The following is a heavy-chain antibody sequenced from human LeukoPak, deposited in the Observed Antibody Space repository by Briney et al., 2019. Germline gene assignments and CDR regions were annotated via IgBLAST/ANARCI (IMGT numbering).Heavy chain of an antibody. CDR2: IKQDGSEK. J-gene: IGHJ3*02. CDR1: GFTFSSYW. D-gene: IGHD3-22*01. Sequence: GGSLRLSCAASGFTFSSYWMSWVRQAPGKGLEWVANIKQDGSEKYYVDSVKGRFTISRDNAKNSLYLQMNSLRAEDTAVYYCARETGYYDSSGEAFDIWGQGTMVTVSS. V-gene: IGHV3-7*01. CDR3: ARETGYYDSSGEAFDI.